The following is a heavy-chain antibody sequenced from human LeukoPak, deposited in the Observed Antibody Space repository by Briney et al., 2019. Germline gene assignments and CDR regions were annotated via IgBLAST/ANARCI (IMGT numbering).Heavy chain of an antibody. CDR2: IIPLFGTA. D-gene: IGHD6-19*01. V-gene: IGHV1-69*01. CDR1: GGTFNNYA. CDR3: ASGYSSGWLFDY. Sequence: GASVKVSCKASGGTFNNYAISWVRQAPGQGLEWMGGIIPLFGTADYAQKFQGRVTITADESTSTAYMELSSLRLEDTAVYYCASGYSSGWLFDYWGQGTLVTVSS. J-gene: IGHJ4*02.